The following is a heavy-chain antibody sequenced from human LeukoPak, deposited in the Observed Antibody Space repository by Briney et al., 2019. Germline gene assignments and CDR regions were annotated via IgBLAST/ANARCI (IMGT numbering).Heavy chain of an antibody. J-gene: IGHJ4*02. V-gene: IGHV4-30-4*08. CDR1: SGSISSGDYY. D-gene: IGHD6-6*01. CDR2: IYYSGST. Sequence: SQTLSLTCTVSSGSISSGDYYWSWIRQPPGKGLEWIGYIYYSGSTYYNPSLKSRVTISVDTSKNQFSLKLSSVTAADTAVYYCAREQVAARESRFDYWGQGTLVTVSS. CDR3: AREQVAARESRFDY.